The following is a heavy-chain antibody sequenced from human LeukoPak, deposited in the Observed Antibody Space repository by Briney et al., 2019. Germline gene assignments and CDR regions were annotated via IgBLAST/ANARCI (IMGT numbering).Heavy chain of an antibody. CDR1: GGSFSGYY. V-gene: IGHV4-4*07. Sequence: SETLSLTCAVCGGSFSGYYWSWIRQPAGKGLEWIGRIYTSGSTNYNPSLKSRVTISVDTSKNQFSLKLSSVTAADTAVYYCAKGGRDGYNYLGYWGQGTLVTVSS. CDR3: AKGGRDGYNYLGY. CDR2: IYTSGST. D-gene: IGHD5-24*01. J-gene: IGHJ4*02.